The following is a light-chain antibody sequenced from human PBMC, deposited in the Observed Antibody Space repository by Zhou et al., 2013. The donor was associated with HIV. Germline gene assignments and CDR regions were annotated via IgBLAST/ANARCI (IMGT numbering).Light chain of an antibody. Sequence: EIVLTQSPGTLSLSPGERGTLSCRASQSVDITHLAWYQQKPGQAPRLLIYGASSRATGIPDKFTGSGSGTDFTLTFTTLGPEDFAVYYCQQYANSPQTFGRGTKVEIK. V-gene: IGKV3-20*01. CDR2: GAS. J-gene: IGKJ4*01. CDR1: QSVDITH. CDR3: QQYANSPQT.